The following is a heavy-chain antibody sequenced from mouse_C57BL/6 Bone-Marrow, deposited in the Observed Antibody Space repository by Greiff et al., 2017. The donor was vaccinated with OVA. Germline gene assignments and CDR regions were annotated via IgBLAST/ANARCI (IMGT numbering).Heavy chain of an antibody. CDR2: INYDGSST. V-gene: IGHV5-16*01. Sequence: EVKLMESEGGLVQPGSSMKLSCTASGFTFSDYYMAWVRQVPEKGLEWVANINYDGSSTYYLDSLKSRFIISRDNAKNILYLQMSSLKSEDTATYYCARDHWFAYWGQGTLVTVSA. CDR1: GFTFSDYY. J-gene: IGHJ3*01. CDR3: ARDHWFAY.